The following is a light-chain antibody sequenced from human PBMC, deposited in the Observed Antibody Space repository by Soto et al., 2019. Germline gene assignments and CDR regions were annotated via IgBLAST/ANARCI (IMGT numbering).Light chain of an antibody. Sequence: DIQMTQSPSSLSASVGDRVTITCRASQSISTRLNWYQQKPGKAPKLLIYLASSLQSGVPSRFSGSGSGTDFTLTISSLQPEDFATYYCQQSYNTPPDTFGQGTKLEIK. CDR2: LAS. V-gene: IGKV1-39*01. CDR3: QQSYNTPPDT. J-gene: IGKJ2*01. CDR1: QSISTR.